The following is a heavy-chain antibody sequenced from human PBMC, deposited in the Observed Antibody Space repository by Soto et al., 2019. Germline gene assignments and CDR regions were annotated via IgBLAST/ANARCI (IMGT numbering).Heavy chain of an antibody. CDR3: ATKGCGGDGYSVSYYYYYGMDG. CDR2: IIPIFGTA. D-gene: IGHD2-21*02. Sequence: SVKVSCKASGGTFSSYAISWVRQAPGQGLEWMGGIIPIFGTANYAQKFQGRVTITADESTSTAYMELSSLRSEDTAVYYCATKGCGGDGYSVSYYYYYGMDGWAQGTTDTVSS. V-gene: IGHV1-69*13. CDR1: GGTFSSYA. J-gene: IGHJ6*02.